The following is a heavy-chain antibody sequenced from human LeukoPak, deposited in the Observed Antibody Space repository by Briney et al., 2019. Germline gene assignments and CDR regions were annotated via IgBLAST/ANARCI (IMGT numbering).Heavy chain of an antibody. CDR2: IYYSGST. D-gene: IGHD4-17*01. J-gene: IGHJ4*02. CDR1: GGSISSYY. V-gene: IGHV4-59*04. Sequence: SETLSLTCTVSGGSISSYYWSRIRQPPGKGLEWIGSIYYSGSTYYNPSLKSRVTISVDTSKYQFSLKLSSVTAADTAVYYCAATTVTRDYWGQGTLVTVSS. CDR3: AATTVTRDY.